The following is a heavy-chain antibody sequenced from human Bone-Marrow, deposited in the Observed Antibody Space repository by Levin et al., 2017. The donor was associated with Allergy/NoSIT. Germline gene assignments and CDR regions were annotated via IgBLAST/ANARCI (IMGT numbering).Heavy chain of an antibody. D-gene: IGHD5-24*01. V-gene: IGHV3-15*01. J-gene: IGHJ4*02. CDR2: IKSKNFGGAT. Sequence: LSLTCAASGFSFSNVWMSWVRQAPGRGLEWVGRIKSKNFGGATDYAAPLKGRFTVSRDDSKNTLYLQMNSLKAEDTAVYYCTTDVDQYNDGDFDYWGQGTLVTVSS. CDR1: GFSFSNVW. CDR3: TTDVDQYNDGDFDY.